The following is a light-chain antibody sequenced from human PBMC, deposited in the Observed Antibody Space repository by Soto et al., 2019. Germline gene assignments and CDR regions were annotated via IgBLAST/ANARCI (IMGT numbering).Light chain of an antibody. CDR2: DAS. CDR1: QSVSSSY. J-gene: IGKJ1*01. Sequence: EIELTQSPGTLSLSTGERATLSCRASQSVSSSYLAWYQQKPGQAPRLLIYDASSRATGIPARFSGSGSGTDFTLTISGLQSEDFAVYYCQQYNNWPQTFGQGTKVDI. CDR3: QQYNNWPQT. V-gene: IGKV3-15*01.